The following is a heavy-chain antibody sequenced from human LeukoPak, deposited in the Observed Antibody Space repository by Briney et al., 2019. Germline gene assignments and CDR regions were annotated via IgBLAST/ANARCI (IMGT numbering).Heavy chain of an antibody. J-gene: IGHJ6*02. CDR2: INPSGGST. CDR1: GYTFTSYY. CDR3: ASYRAALPSPYYYGMDV. D-gene: IGHD6-6*01. V-gene: IGHV1-46*01. Sequence: ASVKVSCKASGYTFTSYYMHWVRQVPGQGLEWMGIINPSGGSTSYAQKFQGRVTMTRDTSTSTVYMELSSLRSEDTAVYYCASYRAALPSPYYYGMDVWGQGTTVTVSS.